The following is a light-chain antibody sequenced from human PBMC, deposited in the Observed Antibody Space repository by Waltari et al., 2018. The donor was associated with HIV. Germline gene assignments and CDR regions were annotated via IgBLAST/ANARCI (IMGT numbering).Light chain of an antibody. V-gene: IGLV2-14*01. CDR3: SSYTSSNIVV. J-gene: IGLJ2*01. Sequence: QSALTQPAPVSGSPGQSITISCTGTSSDVGGYKYVSWYQQYPGKAPKLMIYEVSNRPSGVSNRFSGSKSGNTASLTISGLQAEDEADYSCSSYTSSNIVVFGGGTKLTVL. CDR1: SSDVGGYKY. CDR2: EVS.